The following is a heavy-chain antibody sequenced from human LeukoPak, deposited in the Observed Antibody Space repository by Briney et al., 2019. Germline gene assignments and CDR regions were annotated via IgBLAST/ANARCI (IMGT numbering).Heavy chain of an antibody. CDR1: GGTFSSYA. CDR3: ARAGRDGYNGDY. Sequence: SVKVSCKASGGTFSSYAISWGRQAPGQGLEWMGGIIPIFGTANYAQKFQGRVTITADESTSTAYMELSSLRSEDTAVYYCARAGRDGYNGDYWGQGTLVTVSS. V-gene: IGHV1-69*13. D-gene: IGHD5-24*01. CDR2: IIPIFGTA. J-gene: IGHJ4*02.